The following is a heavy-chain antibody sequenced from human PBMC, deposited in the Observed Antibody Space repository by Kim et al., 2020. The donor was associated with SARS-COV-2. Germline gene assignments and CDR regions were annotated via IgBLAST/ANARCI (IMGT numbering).Heavy chain of an antibody. CDR2: ISSSSSYI. CDR3: ARDLGSDNWGGYYYYGMDV. J-gene: IGHJ6*02. D-gene: IGHD7-27*01. CDR1: GFTFSSYS. V-gene: IGHV3-21*01. Sequence: GGSLRLSCAASGFTFSSYSMNWVRQAPGKGLEWVSSISSSSSYIYYADSVKGRFTISRDNAKNSLYLKMNSLRAEDTAVYYCARDLGSDNWGGYYYYGMDVWGQGSTVTVSS.